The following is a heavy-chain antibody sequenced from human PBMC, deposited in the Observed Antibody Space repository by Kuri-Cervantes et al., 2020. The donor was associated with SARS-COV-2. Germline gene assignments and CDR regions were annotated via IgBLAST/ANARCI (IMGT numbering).Heavy chain of an antibody. CDR2: INHSGST. J-gene: IGHJ6*02. CDR1: GGSFSGYY. V-gene: IGHV4-34*01. D-gene: IGHD3-22*01. Sequence: SETLSLTCAVYGGSFSGYYWSWIRQPPGKGLEWIGEINHSGSTNYNPSLKSRVTISVDTSKNQFSLKLSSVTAADTAVYYCAREYYYDSSGYYYTRYYYYGMDAWGQGTTVTVSS. CDR3: AREYYYDSSGYYYTRYYYYGMDA.